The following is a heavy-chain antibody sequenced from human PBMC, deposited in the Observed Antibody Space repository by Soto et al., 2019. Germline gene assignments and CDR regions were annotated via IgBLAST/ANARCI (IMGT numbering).Heavy chain of an antibody. CDR2: LHGSGST. V-gene: IGHV3-53*01. CDR1: GFTVSTNY. D-gene: IGHD2-2*01. CDR3: ARKPPAAIQGWAYGMDV. Sequence: GGSLRLSCVASGFTVSTNYLSWVRQVPGKGLEWVSVLHGSGSTSYADSVKGRFTISRDNARNTFYLQMNSLRVEDTAVYYCARKPPAAIQGWAYGMDVWGQGTTVTVS. J-gene: IGHJ6*02.